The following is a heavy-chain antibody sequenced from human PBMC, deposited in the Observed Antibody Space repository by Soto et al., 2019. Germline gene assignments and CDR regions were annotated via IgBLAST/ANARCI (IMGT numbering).Heavy chain of an antibody. CDR3: AEGRGYSYRFDP. D-gene: IGHD5-18*01. V-gene: IGHV1-69*13. J-gene: IGHJ5*02. Sequence: ASVKVSCKASGGTFSSYAISWVRQAPGQGLEWMGGIIPIFGTANYAQKFQGRVTITADESTSTAYMELSSLRSEDTAVYYCAEGRGYSYRFDPWGQGTLVTVSS. CDR1: GGTFSSYA. CDR2: IIPIFGTA.